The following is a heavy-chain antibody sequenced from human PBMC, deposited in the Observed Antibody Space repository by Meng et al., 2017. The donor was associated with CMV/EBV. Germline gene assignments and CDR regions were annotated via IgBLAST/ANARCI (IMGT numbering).Heavy chain of an antibody. CDR2: IKQDGTER. V-gene: IGHV3-7*01. Sequence: GSLKISCAASGFIFSNYWMSWVRQAPGKGLEWVANIKQDGTERYYVDSVKGRFTISRDNAKNSLFLHMNSLTAEDTAVYYCARDVGGRGYSADWGQGTLVTVSS. D-gene: IGHD5-12*01. J-gene: IGHJ4*02. CDR3: ARDVGGRGYSAD. CDR1: GFIFSNYW.